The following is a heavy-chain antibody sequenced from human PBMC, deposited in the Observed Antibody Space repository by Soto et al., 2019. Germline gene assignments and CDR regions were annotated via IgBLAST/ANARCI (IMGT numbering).Heavy chain of an antibody. CDR3: ARGRVTRVAGTSPSFPLDY. CDR2: INHSGST. CDR1: GGSFSGYC. V-gene: IGHV4-34*01. J-gene: IGHJ4*02. D-gene: IGHD6-19*01. Sequence: PSETLSLTCAVYGGSFSGYCWSWIRQPLGKGLEWIGEINHSGSTNYNPSLKSRVTISVDTSKNQFSLKLSSVTAADTAVYYCARGRVTRVAGTSPSFPLDYWGQGTLVTVSS.